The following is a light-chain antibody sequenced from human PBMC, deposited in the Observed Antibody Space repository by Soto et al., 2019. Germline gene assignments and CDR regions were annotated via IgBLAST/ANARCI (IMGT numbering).Light chain of an antibody. Sequence: EIVMTQSPATLSVSPGERATLSCRASQSVSSNLAWYQQKPGQAPRLLIYGASTRAPGIPARFSGSGSGTEFTLTLSSLQSEDFAVYYCQQYNNWPPYTLGQGTKLEIK. CDR1: QSVSSN. J-gene: IGKJ2*01. V-gene: IGKV3-15*01. CDR2: GAS. CDR3: QQYNNWPPYT.